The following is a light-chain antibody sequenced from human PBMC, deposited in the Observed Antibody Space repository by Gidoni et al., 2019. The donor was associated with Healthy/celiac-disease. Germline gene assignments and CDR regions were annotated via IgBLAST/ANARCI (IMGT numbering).Light chain of an antibody. V-gene: IGLV2-14*01. J-gene: IGLJ1*01. CDR2: DVS. Sequence: QSALTQPASVSGSPGQSITISCTGTSSDAGGDKYVSWYQQHPGKAPKLMIYDVSNRPSWVSNRFSGSKSGNTASLTISGLQAEDEADYYCSSYTSSSTQVFGTGTKVTVL. CDR1: SSDAGGDKY. CDR3: SSYTSSSTQV.